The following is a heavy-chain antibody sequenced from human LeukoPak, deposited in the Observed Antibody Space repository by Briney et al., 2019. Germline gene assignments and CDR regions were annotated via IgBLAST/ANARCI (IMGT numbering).Heavy chain of an antibody. CDR2: IYSTGTGST. J-gene: IGHJ5*02. V-gene: IGHV4-59*08. D-gene: IGHD2-2*01. CDR3: ARHREKSSYYGVDWFDP. CDR1: GGSITSYY. Sequence: PSETLSLTCTVSGGSITSYYWSWIRQPPGKGLEWIGYIYSTGTGSTNYSPSLKSRVTISVDTSKNQFSLKLSSVTAADTAVYYCARHREKSSYYGVDWFDPWGQGTLVTVSS.